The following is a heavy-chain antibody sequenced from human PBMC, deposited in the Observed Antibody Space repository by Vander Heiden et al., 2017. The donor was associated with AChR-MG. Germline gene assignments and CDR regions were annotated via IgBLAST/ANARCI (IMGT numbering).Heavy chain of an antibody. CDR2: ISYDGSNK. CDR1: GFTFSSYG. V-gene: IGHV3-30*18. J-gene: IGHJ6*02. CDR3: AKDKGGMDV. Sequence: QVQLVESGGGVVQPGRSLRLSCAASGFTFSSYGMHWVRQAPGKGLEWVAVISYDGSNKYYADSVKGRFTISRDNSKNTLYLQMNSLRAEDTAVYYCAKDKGGMDVWGQGTTVTVSS.